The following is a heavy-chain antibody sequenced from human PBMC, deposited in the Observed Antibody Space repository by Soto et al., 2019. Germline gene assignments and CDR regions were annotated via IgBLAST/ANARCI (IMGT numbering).Heavy chain of an antibody. J-gene: IGHJ4*02. Sequence: EVQLLESGGGLVQPGGSLRLSCAASGFTFSSYAMSWVRQAPGKGLEWVSAISGRGGSTYYADSVKGRFTITRDNSQDTLCRPMTSLRAADTALYHCANDPKPHYGEYGPPDYWGKGPLVTVSS. CDR2: ISGRGGST. V-gene: IGHV3-23*01. CDR3: ANDPKPHYGEYGPPDY. CDR1: GFTFSSYA. D-gene: IGHD4-17*01.